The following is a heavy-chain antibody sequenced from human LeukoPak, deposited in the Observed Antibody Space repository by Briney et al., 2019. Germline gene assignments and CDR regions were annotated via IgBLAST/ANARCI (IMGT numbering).Heavy chain of an antibody. CDR3: ARGEYHYGSGSYVFPIMDV. J-gene: IGHJ6*02. Sequence: SETLSLTCTVSGGSISSGSYYWSWIRQPPGKGLEWIGYIYYSGSTNYNPSLKSRVTISVDTSKNQFSLKLSSVTAADTAVYYCARGEYHYGSGSYVFPIMDVWGQGTTVTVSS. CDR2: IYYSGST. CDR1: GGSISSGSYY. D-gene: IGHD3-10*01. V-gene: IGHV4-61*01.